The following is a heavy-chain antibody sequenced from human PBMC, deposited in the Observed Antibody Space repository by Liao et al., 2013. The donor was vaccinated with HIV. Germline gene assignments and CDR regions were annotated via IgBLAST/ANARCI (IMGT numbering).Heavy chain of an antibody. V-gene: IGHV4-34*01. J-gene: IGHJ4*02. CDR2: INHSGST. D-gene: IGHD5-12*01. Sequence: QVQLQESGPGLVKPSETLSLTCAVYGGSFSGYYWSWIRQPPGKGLEWIGEINHSGSTNYNPSLKSRVTISVDTSKNQFSLKLSSVTAADTAVYYCAREREGVATPFDYWGQGTLVTVSP. CDR1: GGSFSGYY. CDR3: AREREGVATPFDY.